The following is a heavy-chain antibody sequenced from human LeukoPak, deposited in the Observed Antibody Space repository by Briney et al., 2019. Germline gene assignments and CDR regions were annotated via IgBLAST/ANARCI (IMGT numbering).Heavy chain of an antibody. V-gene: IGHV1-2*06. J-gene: IGHJ4*02. D-gene: IGHD3-10*01. CDR2: INPNSGCT. CDR1: GYTFTGYN. Sequence: ASLRVSCKASGYTFTGYNMNWVRQAPGQGLEWVGRINPNSGCTYYAQKFQGSVTMTRDTSISTAYMELSRLRSDDTAVYYCARVGYGSGSINNPIDYWGQGTLVTVSS. CDR3: ARVGYGSGSINNPIDY.